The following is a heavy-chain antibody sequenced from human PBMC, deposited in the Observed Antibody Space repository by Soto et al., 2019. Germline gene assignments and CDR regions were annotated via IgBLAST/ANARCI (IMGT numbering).Heavy chain of an antibody. D-gene: IGHD5-12*01. V-gene: IGHV1-2*04. J-gene: IGHJ6*02. CDR3: ARGYSGPSDGMDV. Sequence: ASVEVSCTACGYTFTGYYMHWVRQAPGQGLEWMGWINPNSGGTNYAQKFRGWVTMTRDTSISTAYMELSRLRSDDTAVYYCARGYSGPSDGMDVWGPGTTVPVSS. CDR2: INPNSGGT. CDR1: GYTFTGYY.